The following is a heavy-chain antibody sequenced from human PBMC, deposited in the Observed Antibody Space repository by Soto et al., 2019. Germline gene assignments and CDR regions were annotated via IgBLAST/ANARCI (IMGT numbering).Heavy chain of an antibody. D-gene: IGHD4-17*01. Sequence: QITLKESGPPLMRPAQTLTLTCAFSGFSLTTTHMGVAWIRQPPGKALEWLALIYWDDDKRYSPSLKNRLAISKDTSRNRVVLTITNMNPEDTGTYFCAHAGDYDLLSFDHWGPGTLVTVSS. CDR2: IYWDDDK. CDR3: AHAGDYDLLSFDH. J-gene: IGHJ4*02. CDR1: GFSLTTTHMG. V-gene: IGHV2-5*02.